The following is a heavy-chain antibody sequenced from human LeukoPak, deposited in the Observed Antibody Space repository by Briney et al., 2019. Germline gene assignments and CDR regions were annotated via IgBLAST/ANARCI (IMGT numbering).Heavy chain of an antibody. CDR3: ARPLYNWNDEYFDY. V-gene: IGHV1-2*02. CDR1: GYTFTCYY. Sequence: ASVKVSCKASGYTFTCYYMHWVRQAPGQGLEWMGWINPNSGGTNYAQKFQGRVTMTRDTSISTAYMELSRLRSDDTAVYYCARPLYNWNDEYFDYWGQGTLVTVSS. D-gene: IGHD1-1*01. CDR2: INPNSGGT. J-gene: IGHJ4*02.